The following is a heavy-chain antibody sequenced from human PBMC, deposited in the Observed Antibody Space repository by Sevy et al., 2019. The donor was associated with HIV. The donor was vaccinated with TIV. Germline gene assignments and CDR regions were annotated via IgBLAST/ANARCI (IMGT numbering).Heavy chain of an antibody. CDR3: ARGSGYSRLYYFDY. D-gene: IGHD3-22*01. CDR2: IKQDGREK. CDR1: GFTFSNYW. Sequence: LSLTCAASGFTFSNYWMSWVRQAPGEGLEWVASIKQDGREKHYVDSVKGRFTVSRDNANNSLYLQVNSLRAEDTAVYYCARGSGYSRLYYFDYWGQGTLVTVSS. V-gene: IGHV3-7*01. J-gene: IGHJ4*02.